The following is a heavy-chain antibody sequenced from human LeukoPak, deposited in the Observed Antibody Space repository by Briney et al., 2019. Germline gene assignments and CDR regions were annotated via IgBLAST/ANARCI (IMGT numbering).Heavy chain of an antibody. Sequence: SQTLSLTCSVSSFSISCGACSWRWIRQPPGKGLEWIGYIYHNGTTYYNQSFKSLVTISVDRSKIQFSLWLKSVTAADTAVYDCARASYSGYPPYYYGLDVWGKGTTVTVSS. CDR2: IYHNGTT. V-gene: IGHV4-30-2*01. J-gene: IGHJ6*04. CDR1: SFSISCGACS. D-gene: IGHD5-12*01. CDR3: ARASYSGYPPYYYGLDV.